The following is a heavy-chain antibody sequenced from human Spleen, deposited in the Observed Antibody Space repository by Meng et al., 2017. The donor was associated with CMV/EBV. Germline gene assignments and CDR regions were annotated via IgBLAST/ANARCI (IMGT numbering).Heavy chain of an antibody. Sequence: FSFSYYYMSWIRQAPGKGLEWVSYISNSGSTIYYADSVKGRFTISRDNAKNSLYLQMNSLRAEDTAVYYCAREVGLRYFDWLSPFDYWGQGSLVTVSS. J-gene: IGHJ4*02. CDR1: FSFSYYY. V-gene: IGHV3-11*01. CDR3: AREVGLRYFDWLSPFDY. D-gene: IGHD3-9*01. CDR2: ISNSGSTI.